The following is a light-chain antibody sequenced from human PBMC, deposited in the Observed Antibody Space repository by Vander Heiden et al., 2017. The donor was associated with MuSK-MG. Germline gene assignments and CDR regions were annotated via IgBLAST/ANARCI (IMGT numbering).Light chain of an antibody. CDR2: GAS. CDR3: QQEGSSPRT. V-gene: IGKV3-20*01. J-gene: IGKJ4*01. Sequence: EIVLTQSPRPLSLSPGERATLSCRASQSVSSSYLAWYQQKPGQAPRLLIYGASSRDTGIPDRFSGSGSGTDFTLTISRLEPEDFAVYYCQQEGSSPRTFGGGTKVXIK. CDR1: QSVSSSY.